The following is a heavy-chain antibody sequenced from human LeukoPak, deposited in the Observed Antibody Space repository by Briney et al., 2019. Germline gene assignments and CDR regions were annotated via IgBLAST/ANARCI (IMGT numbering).Heavy chain of an antibody. J-gene: IGHJ4*02. V-gene: IGHV1-18*01. D-gene: IGHD1-1*01. CDR1: GGTFSSYA. CDR3: AGDLGTKHLDY. CDR2: ISAYNGNT. Sequence: ASVKVSCKASGGTFSSYAISWVRQAPGQGLEWMGWISAYNGNTNYAQKLQGRVTMTTDTSTSTAYMELRSLRSDDTAVYYCAGDLGTKHLDYWGQGTLVTVSS.